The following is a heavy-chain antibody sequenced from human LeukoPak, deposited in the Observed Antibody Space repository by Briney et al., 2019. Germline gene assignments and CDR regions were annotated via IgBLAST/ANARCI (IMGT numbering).Heavy chain of an antibody. CDR2: ISAYNGNT. CDR1: GYTFSNYA. V-gene: IGHV1-3*01. J-gene: IGHJ1*01. D-gene: IGHD4-17*01. Sequence: GASVKVSCKASGYTFSNYAMHWVRQAPGQRLEWMGWISAYNGNTNYAQKFQGRVTMTTDTSTSTAYMELRSLRSDDTAVYYCARDYASWSDYGDARWFQHWGQGTLVTVSS. CDR3: ARDYASWSDYGDARWFQH.